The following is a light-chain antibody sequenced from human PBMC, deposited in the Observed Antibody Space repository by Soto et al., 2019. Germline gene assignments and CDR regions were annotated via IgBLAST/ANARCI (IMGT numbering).Light chain of an antibody. J-gene: IGKJ5*01. CDR2: GAS. CDR1: QGISSY. Sequence: DIQLTQSPSFLSASVGDRVTITCRASQGISSYLAWYQQKPGKAPNLLIYGASTLQSGVPSRFSGSGSGTEFTLTISSLQPEDFATYYCQQLISYPITFGQGTRLEIK. V-gene: IGKV1-9*01. CDR3: QQLISYPIT.